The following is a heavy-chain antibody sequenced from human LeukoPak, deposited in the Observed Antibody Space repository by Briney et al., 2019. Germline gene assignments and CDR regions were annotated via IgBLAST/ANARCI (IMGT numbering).Heavy chain of an antibody. Sequence: GGSLRLSCAASGFTFSSYSMNWVRQAPGKGLEWVSYINSSSSTIYYADSVKGRFTISRDNAKNSLYLQMNSLRAEDTAVYYCATYSGSYTGHDAFDIWGQGTMVTVSS. CDR1: GFTFSSYS. D-gene: IGHD1-26*01. CDR2: INSSSSTI. J-gene: IGHJ3*02. V-gene: IGHV3-48*04. CDR3: ATYSGSYTGHDAFDI.